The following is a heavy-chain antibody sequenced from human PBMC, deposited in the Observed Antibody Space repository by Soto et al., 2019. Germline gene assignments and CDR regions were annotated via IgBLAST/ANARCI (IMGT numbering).Heavy chain of an antibody. J-gene: IGHJ4*02. Sequence: EASVKVSCKASGYTFTGYYMHWVRQAPGQRLERMGWINPNSGGTNYAQKFQGWVTMTRDTSISTAYMELSRLRSDDTAVYYCARTAATYYYGSGSHPEFDYWGQGTLVTVSS. V-gene: IGHV1-2*04. D-gene: IGHD3-10*01. CDR1: GYTFTGYY. CDR3: ARTAATYYYGSGSHPEFDY. CDR2: INPNSGGT.